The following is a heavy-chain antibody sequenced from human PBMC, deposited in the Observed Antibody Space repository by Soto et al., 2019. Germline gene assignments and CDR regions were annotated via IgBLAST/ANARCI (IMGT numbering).Heavy chain of an antibody. CDR3: ARALLPSTTYYDFWSGYRYYFDY. D-gene: IGHD3-3*01. J-gene: IGHJ4*02. CDR2: ISAYNGNT. Sequence: ASVKVSCKASGYTFTSYGISWVRQAPGQGLEWMGWISAYNGNTNYAQKLQGRVTMTTDTSTSTAYMELRSLRSDGTAVYYCARALLPSTTYYDFWSGYRYYFDYWGQGTLVTVSS. CDR1: GYTFTSYG. V-gene: IGHV1-18*04.